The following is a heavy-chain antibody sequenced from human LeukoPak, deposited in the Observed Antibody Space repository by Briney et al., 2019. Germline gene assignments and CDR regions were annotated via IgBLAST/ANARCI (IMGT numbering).Heavy chain of an antibody. CDR2: IHYSGST. V-gene: IGHV4-59*01. D-gene: IGHD1-26*01. Sequence: PSETLSLTCTVSGGSINSYYWSWIRQPPGKGLEWIGYIHYSGSTNYNPSLKSRVTISVDTSKNQFSLKLSSVTAADTAVYYCARLGGGATFYFDYWGQGTLVTVSS. J-gene: IGHJ4*02. CDR3: ARLGGGATFYFDY. CDR1: GGSINSYY.